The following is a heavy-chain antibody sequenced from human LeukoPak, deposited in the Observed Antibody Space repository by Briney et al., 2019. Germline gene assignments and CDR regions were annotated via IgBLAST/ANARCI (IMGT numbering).Heavy chain of an antibody. J-gene: IGHJ3*02. D-gene: IGHD4-17*01. CDR2: ISAYNGNT. Sequence: ASVKVSCKASGYTFTSYGISWVRQAPGQGLEWMGWISAYNGNTNYTQKLQGRVTMTTDTSTSTAYMELRSLRSDDTAVYYCARDAATVTTGGAFDIWGQGTMVTVSS. CDR3: ARDAATVTTGGAFDI. V-gene: IGHV1-18*04. CDR1: GYTFTSYG.